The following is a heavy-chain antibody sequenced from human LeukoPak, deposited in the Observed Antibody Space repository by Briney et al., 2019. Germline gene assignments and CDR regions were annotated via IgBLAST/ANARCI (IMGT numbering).Heavy chain of an antibody. Sequence: SETLSLTCTVSGGSISSYYWSWIRQPPGKGLEWIGYIYYSGSTNYNPSLKSRVTISVDTSKNQFSLKLSSVTAADTAVYYCARETGYCSGGSCYQEVSYGYWGQGTLVTVSS. CDR1: GGSISSYY. CDR3: ARETGYCSGGSCYQEVSYGY. J-gene: IGHJ4*02. V-gene: IGHV4-59*01. D-gene: IGHD2-15*01. CDR2: IYYSGST.